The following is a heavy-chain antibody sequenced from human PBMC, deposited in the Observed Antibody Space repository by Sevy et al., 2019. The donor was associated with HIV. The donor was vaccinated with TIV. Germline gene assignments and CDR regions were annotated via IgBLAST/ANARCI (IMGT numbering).Heavy chain of an antibody. J-gene: IGHJ4*02. CDR3: ARGSYGDYGGEYYFDY. V-gene: IGHV4-59*12. Sequence: SETLSLTCTVSGGSIRSYYWSWIRQPPGKGLEWIGHIYYSGSTNYNPSLKSRVTISVQTFKHQFSLKWRSVTAADTAVYYCARGSYGDYGGEYYFDYWGQGTLVTVSS. D-gene: IGHD4-17*01. CDR1: GGSIRSYY. CDR2: IYYSGST.